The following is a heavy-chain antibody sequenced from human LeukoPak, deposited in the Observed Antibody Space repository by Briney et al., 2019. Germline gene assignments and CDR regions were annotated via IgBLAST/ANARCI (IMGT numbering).Heavy chain of an antibody. V-gene: IGHV4-34*01. CDR1: GGSFSGYY. D-gene: IGHD4-17*01. Sequence: SETLSLTCAVYGGSFSGYYWSWIRQPPGKGLEWIGEINHSGSTNYNPSLKSRVTISVDRSKNQFSLKLSSVTAADTAVYYCARVVGDDYGDYVTYWYFDLWGRGTLVTVSS. J-gene: IGHJ2*01. CDR3: ARVVGDDYGDYVTYWYFDL. CDR2: INHSGST.